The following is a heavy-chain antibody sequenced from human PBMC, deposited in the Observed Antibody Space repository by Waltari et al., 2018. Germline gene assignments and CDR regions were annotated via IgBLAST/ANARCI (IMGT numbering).Heavy chain of an antibody. D-gene: IGHD3-16*01. CDR2: ISYRGAT. J-gene: IGHJ3*01. CDR1: GGSITTNRHY. V-gene: IGHV4-39*01. Sequence: QLHLQESGPGLVQPSETLSLTCSVSGGSITTNRHYWGWIRQPPGKGLEWTATISYRGATYTNPSLKSRVTISVDTFKNQFSLKLSSGTAADTAVYYCATYVGASIGTAAFDVWGQGTMVTVSS. CDR3: ATYVGASIGTAAFDV.